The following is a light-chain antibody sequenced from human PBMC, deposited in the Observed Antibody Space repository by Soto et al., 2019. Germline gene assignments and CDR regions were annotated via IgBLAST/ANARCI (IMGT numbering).Light chain of an antibody. CDR3: CSYAGDYTFV. Sequence: QSVLTQPRSVSGSPGQSVTISCTGTSSDVGGYNYVSWYQHHPGKAPKLMIFDVSKRPSGVPDRFSGSKSGNTASLTISGLQPEDEADYYCCSYAGDYTFVFGTGTKLTVL. CDR2: DVS. CDR1: SSDVGGYNY. V-gene: IGLV2-11*01. J-gene: IGLJ1*01.